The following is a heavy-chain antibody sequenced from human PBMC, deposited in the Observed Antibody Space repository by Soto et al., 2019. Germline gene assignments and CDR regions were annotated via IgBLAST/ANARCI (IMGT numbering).Heavy chain of an antibody. CDR1: GFTFSSSG. Sequence: VGSLRLSCAASGFTFSSSGMHWVRQAPGKGLEWVAVIWYDGSNKYYADSVKGRFTISRDNSKNTLYLQMNSLRAEDTAVYYCAREPRPFIRIASAPDDAFDIWGQGTTVTVSS. CDR2: IWYDGSNK. CDR3: AREPRPFIRIASAPDDAFDI. D-gene: IGHD3-16*02. V-gene: IGHV3-33*01. J-gene: IGHJ3*02.